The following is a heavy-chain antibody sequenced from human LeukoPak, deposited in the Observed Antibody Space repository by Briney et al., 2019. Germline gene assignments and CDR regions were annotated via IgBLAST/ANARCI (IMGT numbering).Heavy chain of an antibody. CDR1: GFSFMNAW. Sequence: AGGSLRLSCAASGFSFMNAWMIWVRQAPGKGLEWVGRIKSNADGGTPDYAAPARGRFTISKDDSKNTLYLQMNSLKTEDTAVYYCTTFYHEYSPYWGRGTLVTVSS. D-gene: IGHD2/OR15-2a*01. CDR3: TTFYHEYSPY. J-gene: IGHJ4*02. CDR2: IKSNADGGTP. V-gene: IGHV3-15*01.